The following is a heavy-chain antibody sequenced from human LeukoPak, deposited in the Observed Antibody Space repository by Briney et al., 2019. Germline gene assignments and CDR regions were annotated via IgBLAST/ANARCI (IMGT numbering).Heavy chain of an antibody. Sequence: GGSLRLSCAASGFTFSSYGMHWVRQAPGKGLEWVAFIRYDGSNKYYADSVKGRFTISRDNSKNTLYLQMNSLRAEDTAVYYCAKAMWDILTGLHYYYYYMDVWGKGTTVTVSS. D-gene: IGHD3-9*01. CDR3: AKAMWDILTGLHYYYYYMDV. CDR2: IRYDGSNK. V-gene: IGHV3-30*02. J-gene: IGHJ6*03. CDR1: GFTFSSYG.